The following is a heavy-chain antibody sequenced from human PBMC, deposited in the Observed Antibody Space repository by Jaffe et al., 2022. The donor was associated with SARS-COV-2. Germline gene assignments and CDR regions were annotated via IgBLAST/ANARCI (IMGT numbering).Heavy chain of an antibody. J-gene: IGHJ6*02. D-gene: IGHD6-13*01. V-gene: IGHV3-30-3*01. Sequence: QVQLVESGGGVVQPGRSLRLSCAASGFTFSSYAMHWVRQAPGKGLEWVAVISYDGSNKYYADSVKGRFTISRDNSKNTLYLQMNSLRAEDTAVYYCARPGAAGTGYYYGMDVWGQGTTVTVSS. CDR3: ARPGAAGTGYYYGMDV. CDR2: ISYDGSNK. CDR1: GFTFSSYA.